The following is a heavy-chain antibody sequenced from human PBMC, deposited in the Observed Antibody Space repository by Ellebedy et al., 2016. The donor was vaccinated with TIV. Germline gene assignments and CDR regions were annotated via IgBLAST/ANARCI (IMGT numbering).Heavy chain of an antibody. Sequence: GGSLRLXXAASGFTFSSYWMNWVRQAPGKGLVWVSRINSDGSDTNYTDSVKGRFTISRDNAENTLYLQMSGLRAEDTAVYYCARGVSYYHDSSGYGTVWGQGITVTVSS. CDR2: INSDGSDT. D-gene: IGHD3-22*01. CDR3: ARGVSYYHDSSGYGTV. J-gene: IGHJ6*02. V-gene: IGHV3-74*01. CDR1: GFTFSSYW.